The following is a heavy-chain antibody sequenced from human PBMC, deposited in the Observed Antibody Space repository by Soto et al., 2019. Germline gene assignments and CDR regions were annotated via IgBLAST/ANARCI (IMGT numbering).Heavy chain of an antibody. CDR3: ARDTAGYCSGGSCYWGWFDP. J-gene: IGHJ5*02. Sequence: GGSLRLSCAASGFTFSSYSMNWVRQAPGKGLEWVSSISSSSYIYYADSVKGRFTISRDNAKNSLYLQMNSLRAEDTAVYYCARDTAGYCSGGSCYWGWFDPWGQGTLVTVSS. D-gene: IGHD2-15*01. CDR1: GFTFSSYS. V-gene: IGHV3-21*01. CDR2: ISSSSYI.